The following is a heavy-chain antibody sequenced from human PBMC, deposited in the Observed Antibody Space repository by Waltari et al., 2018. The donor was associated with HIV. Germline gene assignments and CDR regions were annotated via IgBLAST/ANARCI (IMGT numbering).Heavy chain of an antibody. CDR1: GGTFSRYA. J-gene: IGHJ5*02. CDR2: IIPIFGTA. Sequence: QVQLVQSGAEVKKPGSSVKVSCKASGGTFSRYAISWVRQAPGQGLEWMGGIIPIFGTANYAQKFQGRVTITADESTSTAYMELSSLRSEDTAVYYCARGSDGCSSTSCLNWFDPWGQGTLVTVSS. V-gene: IGHV1-69*01. CDR3: ARGSDGCSSTSCLNWFDP. D-gene: IGHD2-2*01.